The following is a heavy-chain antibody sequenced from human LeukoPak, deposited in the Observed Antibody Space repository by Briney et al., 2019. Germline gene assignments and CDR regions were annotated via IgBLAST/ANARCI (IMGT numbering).Heavy chain of an antibody. V-gene: IGHV4-59*08. CDR2: IYYSGST. CDR1: GGSFSGDY. J-gene: IGHJ4*02. D-gene: IGHD3-10*01. Sequence: PSETLSLTCAVYGGSFSGDYWSWIRQPPGKGLEWIGYIYYSGSTNYNPSLKSRVTISVDTSKNQFSLKLSSVTAADTAVYYCARHGRSGNFYYWGQGTLVTVSS. CDR3: ARHGRSGNFYY.